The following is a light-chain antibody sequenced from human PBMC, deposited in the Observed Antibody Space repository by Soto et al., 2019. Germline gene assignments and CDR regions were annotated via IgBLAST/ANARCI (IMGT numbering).Light chain of an antibody. V-gene: IGLV2-14*01. Sequence: QSVLTQPASVSGSPGQSIAISCTGTSSAVGSYDYVSWYQQHPDKAPQLMIYEVTQRPSGVSNRFSGSKSGNTASLTISGLQAEDEADYYCSSHTSVNTRVFGTGTKVTV. CDR1: SSAVGSYDY. CDR2: EVT. CDR3: SSHTSVNTRV. J-gene: IGLJ1*01.